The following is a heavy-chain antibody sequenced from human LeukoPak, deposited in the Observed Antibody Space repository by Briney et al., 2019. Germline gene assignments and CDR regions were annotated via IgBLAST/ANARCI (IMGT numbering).Heavy chain of an antibody. D-gene: IGHD6-19*01. CDR2: IRYDGSNK. Sequence: GGSLRLSCAASGFTFSSYGMHWVRQAPGKGLEWVAFIRYDGSNKYYADSVKGRFTISRDSSKNTLYLQMNSLRAEDTAVYYCAKDIWAIAVAEPFDYWGQGTLVTVSS. V-gene: IGHV3-30*02. J-gene: IGHJ4*02. CDR3: AKDIWAIAVAEPFDY. CDR1: GFTFSSYG.